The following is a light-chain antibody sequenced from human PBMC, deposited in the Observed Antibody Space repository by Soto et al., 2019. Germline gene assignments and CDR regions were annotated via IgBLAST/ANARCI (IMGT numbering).Light chain of an antibody. V-gene: IGKV2-29*01. Sequence: DIVMPQTPLSLSVTPGQPASISCKSSQSLLHSDGKTYLYWSLQKPGQSPQLLIYEVSSRFSGVPNRFSGSGSGTDFTLTISSLEPEDFAVYYCQQRSNWPQITFGQGTRLEIK. CDR3: QQRSNWPQIT. CDR2: EVS. CDR1: QSLLHSDGKTY. J-gene: IGKJ5*01.